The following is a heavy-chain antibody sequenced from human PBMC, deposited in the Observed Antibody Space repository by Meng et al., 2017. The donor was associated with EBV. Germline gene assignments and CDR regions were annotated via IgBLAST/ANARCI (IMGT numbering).Heavy chain of an antibody. V-gene: IGHV3-33*01. J-gene: IGHJ4*02. CDR2: IWYDGTNE. CDR3: ARPTQPYSRAPLDY. D-gene: IGHD6-13*01. CDR1: GFSFSNYG. Sequence: GQLMESWGVVVPPGRSLIGSGAASGFSFSNYGIHWVRQVPGRWLELVAAIWYDGTNEYYAASVKGRFTISRDNSKNTVYLQMNSLRAEDTAVYFCARPTQPYSRAPLDYWGQGTLVTVSS.